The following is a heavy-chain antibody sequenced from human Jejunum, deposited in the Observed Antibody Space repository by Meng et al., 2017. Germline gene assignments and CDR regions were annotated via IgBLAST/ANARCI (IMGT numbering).Heavy chain of an antibody. J-gene: IGHJ4*02. CDR2: IKKDGSEK. V-gene: IGHV3-7*01. Sequence: GESLKISCEASGFTFSDYWMHWVRQVPGKGLEWVANIKKDGSEKYYVDSVKGRFIISRDNARNSLYLQMNSLRAEDTAVYYCARDFPFTGSYYLGWGQGTLVTVSS. CDR3: ARDFPFTGSYYLG. D-gene: IGHD1-26*01. CDR1: GFTFSDYW.